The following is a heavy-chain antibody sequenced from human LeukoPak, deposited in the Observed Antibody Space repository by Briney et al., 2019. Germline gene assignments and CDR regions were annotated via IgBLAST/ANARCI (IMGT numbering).Heavy chain of an antibody. CDR1: GFAFSDHY. CDR2: TRNKANRYTT. D-gene: IGHD3-10*01. CDR3: ARAAGSSRLDV. Sequence: GGSLRLSCAASGFAFSDHYLGLVRQAPGQGLEWVGRTRNKANRYTTEYPASVKGRFTISTDDSKHSLYLQMNSLKTEDTAVYYCARAAGSSRLDVWGQGTTVTVSS. V-gene: IGHV3-72*01. J-gene: IGHJ6*02.